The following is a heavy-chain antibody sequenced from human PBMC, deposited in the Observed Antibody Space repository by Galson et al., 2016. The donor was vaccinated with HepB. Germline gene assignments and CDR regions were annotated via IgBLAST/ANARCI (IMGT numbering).Heavy chain of an antibody. D-gene: IGHD6-19*01. CDR2: IWSDGSNR. CDR3: ASDPHASGWAAYYFDA. V-gene: IGHV3-33*01. CDR1: GFTFSRSG. J-gene: IGHJ5*02. Sequence: SLRLSCAVSGFTFSRSGMHWVRQAPGKGLEWVAVIWSDGSNRYYADSVQGRFTISRDNSKNTLFLQMNRLRAEDTAVYFCASDPHASGWAAYYFDAWGQGTLVTVSS.